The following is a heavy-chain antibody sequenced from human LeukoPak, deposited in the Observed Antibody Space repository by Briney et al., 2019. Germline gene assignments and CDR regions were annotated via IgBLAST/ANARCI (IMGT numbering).Heavy chain of an antibody. CDR3: ARKNYGDYGVGAFDI. D-gene: IGHD4-17*01. CDR2: IYWDDDK. J-gene: IGHJ3*02. V-gene: IGHV2-5*02. Sequence: SGPTLVKPTQTLTLTCTFSGFSLSTSGVGVGWIRQPPGKALEWLALIYWDDDKRYSPSLKSRLTITKDTSKNQVVLTMTNMDPVDTATYYCARKNYGDYGVGAFDIWGQGTMVTLSS. CDR1: GFSLSTSGVG.